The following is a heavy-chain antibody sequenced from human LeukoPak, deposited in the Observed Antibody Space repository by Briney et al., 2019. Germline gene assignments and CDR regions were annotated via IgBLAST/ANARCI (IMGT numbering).Heavy chain of an antibody. Sequence: GGSLRLSCSASGFVFSIYTMYWVRQTPGKGPEYVSTISGSGNGFSIYYADSVKGRSTISRDDSKSILYLQMNGLRSEDTAVYYCVKDFGRVRGTPDSWGQGTLVTVSS. CDR2: ISGSGNGFSI. J-gene: IGHJ4*02. CDR1: GFVFSIYT. CDR3: VKDFGRVRGTPDS. D-gene: IGHD3-16*01. V-gene: IGHV3-64D*06.